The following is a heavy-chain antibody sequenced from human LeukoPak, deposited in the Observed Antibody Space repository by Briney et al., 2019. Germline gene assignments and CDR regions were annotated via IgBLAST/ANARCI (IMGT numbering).Heavy chain of an antibody. Sequence: GGSLRLSCAASGFTFSSYWMSWVRQAPGKGLEWVANIKQDGSEKYYVDSVKGRFTISRDNAKNSLYLQMDSLRAEDTAVYYCARGEMDTAMVYYFDYWDQGTLVTVSS. V-gene: IGHV3-7*01. D-gene: IGHD5-18*01. CDR2: IKQDGSEK. J-gene: IGHJ4*02. CDR1: GFTFSSYW. CDR3: ARGEMDTAMVYYFDY.